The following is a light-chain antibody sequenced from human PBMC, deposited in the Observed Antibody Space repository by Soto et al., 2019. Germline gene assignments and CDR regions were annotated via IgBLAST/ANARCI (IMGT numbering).Light chain of an antibody. CDR2: DAS. CDR1: QGISSTY. CDR3: QQYGISPGT. J-gene: IGKJ1*01. Sequence: EIVLTQSPGTLSLSPGERATLSCRASQGISSTYLTWYHQRPGQAPRLLIYDASRRATGIPDRFSGSGSGTDFSLTIRRLEPEDFAVYYCQQYGISPGTFGQGTKVDIK. V-gene: IGKV3-20*01.